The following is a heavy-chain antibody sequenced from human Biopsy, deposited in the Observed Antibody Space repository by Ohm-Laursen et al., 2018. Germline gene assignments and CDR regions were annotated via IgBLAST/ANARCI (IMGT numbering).Heavy chain of an antibody. D-gene: IGHD2-15*01. CDR2: INPHSGTT. J-gene: IGHJ1*01. CDR1: GYTFTGQY. CDR3: AKGQDLRGGAEYFQH. V-gene: IGHV1-2*02. Sequence: ASVKVSCKASGYTFTGQYLHWVRQVPGQGLEWMGWINPHSGTTKFAQDFQGRVTMSRDTSITTAYMELRRLRSDDTAVYYCAKGQDLRGGAEYFQHWGQGALVTVSS.